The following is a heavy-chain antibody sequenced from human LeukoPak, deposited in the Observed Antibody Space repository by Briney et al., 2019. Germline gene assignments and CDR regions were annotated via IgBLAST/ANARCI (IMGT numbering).Heavy chain of an antibody. V-gene: IGHV1-69*13. CDR3: ARAYCSSTSCYPHNYYYYGMDV. CDR2: IIPIFGTA. J-gene: IGHJ6*02. D-gene: IGHD2-2*01. Sequence: GASVTVSCKASGGTFSSYAISWVRQAPGQGLEWMGGIIPIFGTANYAQKFQGRVTITADESTSTAYMELSSLRSEDTAVYYCARAYCSSTSCYPHNYYYYGMDVWGQGTTVTVSS. CDR1: GGTFSSYA.